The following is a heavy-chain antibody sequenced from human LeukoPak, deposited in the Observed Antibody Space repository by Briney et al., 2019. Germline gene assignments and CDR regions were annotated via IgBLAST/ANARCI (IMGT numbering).Heavy chain of an antibody. J-gene: IGHJ3*02. CDR1: GGSISRYS. D-gene: IGHD3-22*01. CDR3: ASTMIPPGDAFDI. CDR2: IAHSGTT. V-gene: IGHV4-59*08. Sequence: SETLSLTCIVSGGSISRYSWNWIRQSPGKGLEWIGYIAHSGTTSYKSSLKSRVTISVDTSKNQLSLRLTSVTAADTAVYYCASTMIPPGDAFDIWGQGTMVTVSP.